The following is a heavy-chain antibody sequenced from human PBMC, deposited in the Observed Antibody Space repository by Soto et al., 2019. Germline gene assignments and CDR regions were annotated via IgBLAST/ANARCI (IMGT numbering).Heavy chain of an antibody. Sequence: QVQLVQSGAEVKKPGASVKVSCKASGYSFSSHTMHWVRQAPGQRLEWMGWIIAGNGNTKYSQKFQGRVTITRDTXAXXADMELSSLRSEDTAVYYCARLGYCGGGSCYPLDIWGQGTMVIVSS. J-gene: IGHJ3*02. CDR1: GYSFSSHT. CDR3: ARLGYCGGGSCYPLDI. V-gene: IGHV1-3*01. CDR2: IIAGNGNT. D-gene: IGHD2-15*01.